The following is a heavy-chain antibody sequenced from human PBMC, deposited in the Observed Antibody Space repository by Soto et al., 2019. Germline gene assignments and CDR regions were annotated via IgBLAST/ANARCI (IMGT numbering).Heavy chain of an antibody. CDR1: GFTFSSYG. V-gene: IGHV3-33*01. J-gene: IGHJ4*02. D-gene: IGHD4-17*01. Sequence: QVHLVESGAGVVQPGRSLRLSCAASGFTFSSYGMHWVRQAPGKGLEWVALTWNDGTNKYYADSVKGRFTISRDNSKNTLYLQMNSLRVEDTAVYYCARDLDLYGDSCFAYWGQGTLVTVSS. CDR2: TWNDGTNK. CDR3: ARDLDLYGDSCFAY.